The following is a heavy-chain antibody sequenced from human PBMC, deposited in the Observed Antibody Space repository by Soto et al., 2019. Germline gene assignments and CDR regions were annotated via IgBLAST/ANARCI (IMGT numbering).Heavy chain of an antibody. CDR1: GFTFRNYG. J-gene: IGHJ4*02. V-gene: IGHV3-7*03. CDR2: INEVGSLT. CDR3: ARDNWGSTDY. Sequence: EVQLVEIGGGLVQPGGSLRLSCVASGFTFRNYGMSWVRHTPGKGLEWVANINEVGSLTFYAESVKGRFTISRDNAKNSLYLQMNSLTAEDTAMFYCARDNWGSTDYWGQGTLVTVSS. D-gene: IGHD7-27*01.